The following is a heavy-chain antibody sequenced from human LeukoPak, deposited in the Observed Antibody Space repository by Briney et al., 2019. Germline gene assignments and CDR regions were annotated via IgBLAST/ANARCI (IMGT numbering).Heavy chain of an antibody. V-gene: IGHV3-74*01. J-gene: IGHJ4*02. CDR2: IHGDGTFT. Sequence: GGSLRLSRAASGSTFSTYWMHWVRQAPGKGLVWVSRIHGDGTFTTSADSVKGRFTISRDNAQNMVYLQMNSLRVEDTAVYYCARDLVLGSGSYGQWGQGTLVTVSS. CDR1: GSTFSTYW. CDR3: ARDLVLGSGSYGQ. D-gene: IGHD3-10*01.